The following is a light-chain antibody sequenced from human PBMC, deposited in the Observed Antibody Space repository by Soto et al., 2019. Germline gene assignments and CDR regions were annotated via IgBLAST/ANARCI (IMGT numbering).Light chain of an antibody. V-gene: IGKV1-39*01. CDR2: AAF. Sequence: DIQMTQSPSSLSASVGDRVTITCRASQTISTYLNWYQQRPGEAPKLLIYAAFTLESGVPSRFSGSASGTNFTLTLSSLHPEDFATYYCQQSYSTPFTFGGGTKVDIK. CDR1: QTISTY. CDR3: QQSYSTPFT. J-gene: IGKJ4*01.